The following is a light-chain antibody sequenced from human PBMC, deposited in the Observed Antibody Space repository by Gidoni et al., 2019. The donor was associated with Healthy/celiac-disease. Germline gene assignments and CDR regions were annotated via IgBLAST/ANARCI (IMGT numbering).Light chain of an antibody. CDR3: QQYYSTPPST. V-gene: IGKV4-1*01. CDR1: QSVLYSSNNKNY. Sequence: DIVMTQSPDSLAVSLGERATINCKSSQSVLYSSNNKNYLAWYQQEPGQPPKLLIYWASTRESGVPDRFSGSGSGTDFTLTISSLQAEDVAVYYCQQYYSTPPSTFGQGTRLEIK. J-gene: IGKJ5*01. CDR2: WAS.